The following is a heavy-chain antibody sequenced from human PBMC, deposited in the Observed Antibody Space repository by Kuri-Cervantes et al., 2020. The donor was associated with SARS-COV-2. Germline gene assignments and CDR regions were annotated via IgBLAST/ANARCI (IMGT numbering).Heavy chain of an antibody. Sequence: GESLKISCKGSGYSFTSYWIGWVRQMHGKGLEWMGIIYPGDSDTRYSPSFQGQVTISADKSISTAYLQWSNLKASDTAMYYCARPSDYCSSTSCLDYWGQGTLVTVSS. CDR1: GYSFTSYW. CDR3: ARPSDYCSSTSCLDY. J-gene: IGHJ4*02. V-gene: IGHV5-51*01. CDR2: IYPGDSDT. D-gene: IGHD2-2*01.